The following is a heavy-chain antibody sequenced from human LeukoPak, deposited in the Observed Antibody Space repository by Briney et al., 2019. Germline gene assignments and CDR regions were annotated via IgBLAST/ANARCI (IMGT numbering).Heavy chain of an antibody. CDR2: FDPEDGET. Sequence: GASVKVSCKVSGYTLTELSMHWVRQAPGKGLEWMGGFDPEDGETIYAQKFQGRVTMTEDTSTDTAYMELSSLRSEDTAVYYCARDPGYCSSTSCSPPFDYWGQGTLVTVSS. CDR3: ARDPGYCSSTSCSPPFDY. D-gene: IGHD2-2*01. CDR1: GYTLTELS. V-gene: IGHV1-24*01. J-gene: IGHJ4*02.